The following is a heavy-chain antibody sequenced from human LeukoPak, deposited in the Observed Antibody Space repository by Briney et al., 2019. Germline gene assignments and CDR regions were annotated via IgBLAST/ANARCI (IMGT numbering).Heavy chain of an antibody. D-gene: IGHD1/OR15-1a*01. CDR2: IRYDGSDK. CDR3: AKEGTASKPSDLDY. V-gene: IGHV3-30*02. J-gene: IGHJ4*02. CDR1: GFTFSDYG. Sequence: PGGSLRLSCAASGFTFSDYGMHWVRQAPGKGLEWVAFIRYDGSDKYYVDSVRGRFSISRDNSKNTVYLQMNSLRVEDTAVYYCAKEGTASKPSDLDYWGQGALVTASS.